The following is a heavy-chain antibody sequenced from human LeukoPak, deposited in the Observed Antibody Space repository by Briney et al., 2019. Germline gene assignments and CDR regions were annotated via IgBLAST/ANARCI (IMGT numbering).Heavy chain of an antibody. CDR2: ITGSGTDI. Sequence: GGSLRLSCAASGFTFSSYSMNWVRQAPGKGPEWISWITGSGTDIIYADSVKGRFTISRDNAKNSLYLQMNSPRAEDTAMYYCARDQDYGFTYWGQGTLVTVSS. V-gene: IGHV3-48*01. J-gene: IGHJ4*02. CDR1: GFTFSSYS. D-gene: IGHD4-17*01. CDR3: ARDQDYGFTY.